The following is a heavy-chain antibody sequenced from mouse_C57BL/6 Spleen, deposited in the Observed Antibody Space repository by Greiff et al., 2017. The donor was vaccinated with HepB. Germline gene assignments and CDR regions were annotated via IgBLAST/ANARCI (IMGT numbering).Heavy chain of an antibody. CDR3: ARDGSSFYWYFDV. Sequence: EVQRVESGGGLVKPGGSLKLSCAASGFTFSDYGMHWVRQAPEKGLEWVAYISSGSSTIYYADTVKGRFTISRANAKNTLFLQMTSLRSEDTAMYYCARDGSSFYWYFDVWGTGTTVTVSS. J-gene: IGHJ1*03. CDR1: GFTFSDYG. V-gene: IGHV5-17*01. D-gene: IGHD1-1*01. CDR2: ISSGSSTI.